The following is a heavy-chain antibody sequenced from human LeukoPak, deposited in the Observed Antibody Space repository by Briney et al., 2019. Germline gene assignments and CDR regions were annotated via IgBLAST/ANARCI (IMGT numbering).Heavy chain of an antibody. J-gene: IGHJ4*02. V-gene: IGHV4-34*01. CDR3: ARGRSYGY. D-gene: IGHD4-17*01. CDR2: INHSGST. Sequence: AETLSLTCAVYGGSFSCYYWRWIRQPRGKGLEGSVEINHSGSTNYNPSLTRRVTISVDQSTNQLSLKPSSVTAADTAVYYCARGRSYGYWGQGTLVTVSS. CDR1: GGSFSCYY.